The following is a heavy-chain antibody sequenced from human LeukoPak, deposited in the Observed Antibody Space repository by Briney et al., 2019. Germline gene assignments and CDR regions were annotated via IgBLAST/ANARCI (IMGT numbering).Heavy chain of an antibody. Sequence: GASVKLSCKASGGTFSNYAISWVRQAPGQGLEWMGGIILFFGTANYAQKFQGRVTITTDESTSTAYMELSSLRSEDTAVYYCARAFRTAPVRYDFWSPFDYWGQGTLVTVSS. V-gene: IGHV1-69*05. CDR2: IILFFGTA. CDR1: GGTFSNYA. CDR3: ARAFRTAPVRYDFWSPFDY. J-gene: IGHJ4*02. D-gene: IGHD3-3*01.